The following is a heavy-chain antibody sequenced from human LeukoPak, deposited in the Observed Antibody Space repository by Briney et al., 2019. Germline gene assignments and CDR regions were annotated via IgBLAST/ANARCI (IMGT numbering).Heavy chain of an antibody. J-gene: IGHJ4*02. CDR3: AKDRWGAVASFDY. CDR2: IRYDGNNK. CDR1: RFTFSSYT. Sequence: GGSLRLSCAASRFTFSSYTMHWVRQAPGKGLEWVAVIRYDGNNKYYADSVKGRFTISRDNSKNMLYLQMNSLGTEDTAVYYCAKDRWGAVASFDYWGQGTLVTVSS. D-gene: IGHD6-19*01. V-gene: IGHV3-30*02.